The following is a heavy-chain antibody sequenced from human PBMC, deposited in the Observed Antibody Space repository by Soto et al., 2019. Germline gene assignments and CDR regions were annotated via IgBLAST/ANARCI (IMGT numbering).Heavy chain of an antibody. J-gene: IGHJ5*02. CDR3: ARQGYGGNSGRDTNWFDP. Sequence: PGESLKISCKGSGYSFTSYWIGWVRQMPGKGLEWMGIIYPGDSDTRYSPSFQGHVTISADKSISTAYLQWSSLKASDTAMYYCARQGYGGNSGRDTNWFDPWGQGTLVTVSS. CDR2: IYPGDSDT. V-gene: IGHV5-51*01. CDR1: GYSFTSYW. D-gene: IGHD4-17*01.